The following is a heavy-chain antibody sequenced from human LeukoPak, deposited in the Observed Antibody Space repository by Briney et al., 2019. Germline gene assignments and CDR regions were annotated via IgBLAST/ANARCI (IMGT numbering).Heavy chain of an antibody. Sequence: ASVKVSCKASGYTFTSYYMHWVRQAPGQGLEWMGIINPSGGSTSYAQKFQGRVTITADKSTSTAYMELSSLRSEDTAVYYCASGLSPAARAYYFDYWGQGTLVTVSS. J-gene: IGHJ4*02. D-gene: IGHD2-2*01. V-gene: IGHV1-46*01. CDR2: INPSGGST. CDR1: GYTFTSYY. CDR3: ASGLSPAARAYYFDY.